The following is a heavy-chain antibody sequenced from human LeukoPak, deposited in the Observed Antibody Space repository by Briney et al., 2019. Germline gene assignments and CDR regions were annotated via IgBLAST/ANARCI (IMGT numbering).Heavy chain of an antibody. Sequence: PGGSLRLSCAASGFTFSDYYMNWIRQAPGKGLEWVSYISRGGSTIYYADSVKGRFTISRDNAKNSLYLQMNSLRAEDTAVYYCARAREATILDYWGQGTLVTVSS. CDR3: ARAREATILDY. CDR2: ISRGGSTI. D-gene: IGHD5-12*01. V-gene: IGHV3-11*04. J-gene: IGHJ4*02. CDR1: GFTFSDYY.